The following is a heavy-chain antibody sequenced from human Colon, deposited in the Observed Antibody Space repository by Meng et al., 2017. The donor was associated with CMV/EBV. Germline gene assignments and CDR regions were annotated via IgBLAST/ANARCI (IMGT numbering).Heavy chain of an antibody. D-gene: IGHD6-19*01. CDR1: GGTFSDNV. J-gene: IGHJ4*02. Sequence: SVKVSCKASGGTFSDNVITWVRQAPGQGLEWMGGIIPIFGTTKYAQKFQGRVTITRDESTSTAYMELSGLRSEDTAIYYCARGMISGWTRSFEYWGQGTLVTVSS. CDR2: IIPIFGTT. CDR3: ARGMISGWTRSFEY. V-gene: IGHV1-69*05.